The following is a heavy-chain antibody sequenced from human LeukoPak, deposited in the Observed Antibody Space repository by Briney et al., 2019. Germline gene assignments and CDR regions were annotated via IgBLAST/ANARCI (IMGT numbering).Heavy chain of an antibody. CDR3: AREKSIAAEHPKVGY. CDR2: IYTSGST. D-gene: IGHD6-13*01. V-gene: IGHV4-4*07. Sequence: SETLSLTCTVSGGSISSYYWSWIRQPAGKGLEWIGRIYTSGSTNYNPSLKSRVTMSVDTSKNQFSLQLNSVTPEDTAVYYCAREKSIAAEHPKVGYWGQGTLVTVSS. CDR1: GGSISSYY. J-gene: IGHJ4*02.